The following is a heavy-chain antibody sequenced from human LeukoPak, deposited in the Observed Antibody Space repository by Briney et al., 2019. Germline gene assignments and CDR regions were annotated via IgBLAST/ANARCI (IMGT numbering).Heavy chain of an antibody. CDR1: GFTFSSYW. CDR2: VTSDGSST. D-gene: IGHD4-23*01. Sequence: PGGSLRLSCAASGFTFSSYWIHWVRQAPGKGLVWVSRVTSDGSSTSYADSVKGRFTISRDNAKNTLYLQMNSLRVEDTAVCYCAREDGGFDYWGQGTLVTVSS. J-gene: IGHJ4*02. CDR3: AREDGGFDY. V-gene: IGHV3-74*01.